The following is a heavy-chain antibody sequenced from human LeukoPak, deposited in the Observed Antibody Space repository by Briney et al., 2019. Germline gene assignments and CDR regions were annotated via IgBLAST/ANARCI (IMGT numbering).Heavy chain of an antibody. J-gene: IGHJ6*03. D-gene: IGHD6-13*01. CDR1: GYSISSGYY. CDR3: ARAAVGGAAASNYYYYYMDV. Sequence: PSETLSLTCTVSGYSISSGYYWGWIRQPPGKGLEWIGSIYHSASTYYNPSLKSRVTISVDTSKNQFSLKLSSVTAADTAVYYCARAAVGGAAASNYYYYYMDVWGKGTTVTVSS. CDR2: IYHSAST. V-gene: IGHV4-38-2*02.